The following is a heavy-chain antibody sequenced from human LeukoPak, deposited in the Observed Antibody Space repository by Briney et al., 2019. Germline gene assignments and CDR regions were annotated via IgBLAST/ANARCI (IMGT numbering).Heavy chain of an antibody. CDR3: AKRARGLRRPGGYMDV. D-gene: IGHD4-17*01. V-gene: IGHV3-23*01. CDR1: GFTFSSYG. Sequence: PGGALRLSCAASGFTFSSYGMSWVRQAPGKGLEWVSAISGSGGSTYYADSVKGRFTISRDNSKNTLYLQMNSLRAEDTAGYYCAKRARGLRRPGGYMDVWGKGTTVTVSS. CDR2: ISGSGGST. J-gene: IGHJ6*03.